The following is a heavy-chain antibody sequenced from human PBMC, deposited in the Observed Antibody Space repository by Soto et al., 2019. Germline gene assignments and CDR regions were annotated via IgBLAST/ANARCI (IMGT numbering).Heavy chain of an antibody. J-gene: IGHJ6*02. V-gene: IGHV1-69*13. CDR3: ANDISWRDFCSGSQPARDRGHYYGMDV. D-gene: IGHD3-3*01. CDR1: GGTFSNNG. CDR2: IIPIFGRS. Sequence: SSVKVSCKASGGTFSNNGISWVRQAPGQGLEWMGGIIPIFGRSNYLQKFQGRVAITADESTSTADIALSRLRAESTARYYSANDISWRDFCSGSQPARDRGHYYGMDVWGQGTTVTVSS.